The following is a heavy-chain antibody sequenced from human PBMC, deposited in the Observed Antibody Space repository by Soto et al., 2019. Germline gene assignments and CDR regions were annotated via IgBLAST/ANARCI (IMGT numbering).Heavy chain of an antibody. CDR3: ARQRGYYYYGMDV. CDR1: GYSISSGYY. Sequence: SETLSLTCAVSGYSISSGYYWGWIRQPPGKGLEWIGSIYHSGSTYYNPSLKSRVTISVDTSKNQFSLKLSSVTAADTAVYYCARQRGYYYYGMDVWGQGTTVTVS. J-gene: IGHJ6*02. D-gene: IGHD3-10*01. V-gene: IGHV4-38-2*01. CDR2: IYHSGST.